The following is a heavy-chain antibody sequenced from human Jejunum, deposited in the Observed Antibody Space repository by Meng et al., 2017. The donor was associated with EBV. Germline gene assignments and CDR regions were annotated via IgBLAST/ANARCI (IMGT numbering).Heavy chain of an antibody. CDR1: GDSITRGAYL. V-gene: IGHV4-30-2*01. D-gene: IGHD4-17*01. J-gene: IGHJ4*02. Sequence: LALPESGPGLVKPSQTLSLPWAGPGDSITRGAYLWSWIRQPPGKGLEWIGNIYHIGSTYYNPSLKSRVTISVDRSKNQFSLKLTSVTAADTAVYYCARGGPDFGDYVPFDYWGQGTLVTVSS. CDR2: IYHIGST. CDR3: ARGGPDFGDYVPFDY.